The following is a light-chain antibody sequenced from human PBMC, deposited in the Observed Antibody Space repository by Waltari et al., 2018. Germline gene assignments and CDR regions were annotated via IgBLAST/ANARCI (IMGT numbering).Light chain of an antibody. V-gene: IGKV1-5*03. CDR2: KAS. CDR3: LEYTAYSHT. Sequence: DIQMTQSPSTLSASVGDRVTITCRASQNISSWLAWYQQKPGKAPKLLIEKASNLESGVPSRFSGTGSATEFTLTISSLQPDDFAAYYCLEYTAYSHTFGQGTKLDIK. CDR1: QNISSW. J-gene: IGKJ2*01.